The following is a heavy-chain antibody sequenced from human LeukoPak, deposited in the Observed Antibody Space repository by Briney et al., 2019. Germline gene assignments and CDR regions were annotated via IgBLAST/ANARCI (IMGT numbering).Heavy chain of an antibody. CDR3: ARGSYYYDSSGYSETGEID. V-gene: IGHV4-59*01. CDR2: IYYSGST. D-gene: IGHD3-22*01. Sequence: SATLSLTCTASGGSISSYYWSWLRQPPGKGLEWIGYIYYSGSTNYNPSLKSRVTISVDTSKNQFSLKLSSVTAADTAVYYCARGSYYYDSSGYSETGEIDWGQGTLVTVSS. J-gene: IGHJ4*02. CDR1: GGSISSYY.